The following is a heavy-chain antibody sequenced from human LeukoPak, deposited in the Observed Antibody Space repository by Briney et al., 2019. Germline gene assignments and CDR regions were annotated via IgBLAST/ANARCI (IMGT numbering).Heavy chain of an antibody. CDR3: ARLRIAAGPWVDM. J-gene: IGHJ3*02. V-gene: IGHV3-7*04. CDR2: ITQDGREK. CDR1: GIPLSNPL. Sequence: GGLPILLSLTSGIPLSNPLIARCRQASGKGMERVANITQDGREKYYVDSVKGRFTISRDNAKNSLYVQMNSLRGEDTAVYHCARLRIAAGPWVDMWGQGTMVTVSS. D-gene: IGHD6-13*01.